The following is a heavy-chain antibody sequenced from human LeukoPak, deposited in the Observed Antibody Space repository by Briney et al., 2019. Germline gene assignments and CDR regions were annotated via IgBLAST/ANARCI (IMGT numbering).Heavy chain of an antibody. J-gene: IGHJ6*02. Sequence: ASVRVSCKASGYTFTSYGISWVRQAPGQGLEWMGWINAYNGNTNYAQKLQGRVTMTTDTSTSTAYMELRSLRSDDTAVYYCARAYSSGWYLSPPTGMDVWGQGTTVTVSS. CDR3: ARAYSSGWYLSPPTGMDV. CDR2: INAYNGNT. D-gene: IGHD6-19*01. CDR1: GYTFTSYG. V-gene: IGHV1-18*01.